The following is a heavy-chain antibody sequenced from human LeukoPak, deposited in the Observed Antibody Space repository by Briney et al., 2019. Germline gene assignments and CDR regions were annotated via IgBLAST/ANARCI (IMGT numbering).Heavy chain of an antibody. CDR2: IYYSGST. J-gene: IGHJ5*02. CDR3: ARHGYSSGFLAGFDP. D-gene: IGHD6-19*01. V-gene: IGHV4-59*01. CDR1: GGSISSYY. Sequence: SETLSLTCTVAGGSISSYYWSWIRPPPGKGLEWIGYIYYSGSTNYNPSLKSRVTISVDTSKNQFSLKLSSVTAADTAVYYCARHGYSSGFLAGFDPWGQGAHVTVSS.